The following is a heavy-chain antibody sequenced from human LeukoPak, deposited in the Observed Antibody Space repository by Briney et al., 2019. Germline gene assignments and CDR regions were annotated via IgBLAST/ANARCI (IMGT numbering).Heavy chain of an antibody. D-gene: IGHD3-10*01. V-gene: IGHV3-23*01. CDR1: GFTFNTYG. CDR3: ARLYNSGRNI. CDR2: ISASGDSR. Sequence: GGSLRLSCVGSGFTFNTYGMTWVRQTPGKGLEWVSTISASGDSRHHADSVKGRFAISRDNSRNTLYLQMDSLRAEDTAIYYCARLYNSGRNIWGQGTMVTVSS. J-gene: IGHJ3*02.